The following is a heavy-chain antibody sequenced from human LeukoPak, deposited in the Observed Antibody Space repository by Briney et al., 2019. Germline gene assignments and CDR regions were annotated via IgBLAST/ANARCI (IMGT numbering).Heavy chain of an antibody. V-gene: IGHV2-5*02. CDR2: IYWDDDK. CDR1: GFSFSTSRVG. Sequence: SGPTLVKPTQTLTLTCTFSGFSFSTSRVGVGWIRQPPGKALEWLAHIYWDDDKRYSPSLKSRLTIAKVTFKSRVVLTMTNMDPVDTATYYCAHKARIGAQFDYWGQGTLVTVSS. D-gene: IGHD6-25*01. J-gene: IGHJ4*02. CDR3: AHKARIGAQFDY.